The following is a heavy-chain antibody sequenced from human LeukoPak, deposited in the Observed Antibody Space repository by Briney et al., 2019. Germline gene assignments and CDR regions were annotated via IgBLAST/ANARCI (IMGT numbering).Heavy chain of an antibody. J-gene: IGHJ3*02. CDR1: GFTFSSYS. D-gene: IGHD3-10*01. Sequence: GSLRLSCAASGFTFSSYSMNWVRQAPGKGLEWVSSISSSSSYIYYADSVKGRFTISRDNAKNSLYLQMNSLRAEDTAVYYCARNRLRGVYAFDIWGQGTMVTVSS. CDR2: ISSSSSYI. V-gene: IGHV3-21*01. CDR3: ARNRLRGVYAFDI.